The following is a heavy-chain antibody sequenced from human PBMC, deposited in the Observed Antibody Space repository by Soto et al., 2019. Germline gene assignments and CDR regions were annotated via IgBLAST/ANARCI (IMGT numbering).Heavy chain of an antibody. V-gene: IGHV3-48*02. CDR2: ISSTSGTI. D-gene: IGHD1-26*01. CDR3: AQVGGSYSTAIDY. J-gene: IGHJ4*02. Sequence: GSLRLSCAASGFRFGSYSMNWVRQAPGQGLEWLSYISSTSGTIYYADSVKGRFTISRDNAKNSLYLQMSSLRDDDTAVYYCAQVGGSYSTAIDYWGQGTLVTVSS. CDR1: GFRFGSYS.